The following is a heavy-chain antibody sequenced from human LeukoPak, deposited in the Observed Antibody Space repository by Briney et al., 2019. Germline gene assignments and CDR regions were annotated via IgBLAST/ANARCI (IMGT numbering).Heavy chain of an antibody. CDR2: TYTSGDT. V-gene: IGHV4-4*07. Sequence: SETLSLTCTVSRASISDNYWSWSRQPAGKALEWIGRTYTSGDTNYNPSLKSRASVSVDTSKNQFYLSLRYVTAADTAVYYCARHGYSYGYYFDYWGQGTLVTVSS. D-gene: IGHD5-18*01. CDR3: ARHGYSYGYYFDY. CDR1: RASISDNY. J-gene: IGHJ4*02.